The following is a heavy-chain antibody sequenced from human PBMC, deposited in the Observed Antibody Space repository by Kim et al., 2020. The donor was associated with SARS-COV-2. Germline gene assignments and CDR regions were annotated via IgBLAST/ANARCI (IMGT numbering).Heavy chain of an antibody. CDR2: ISFNGREK. V-gene: IGHV3-30-3*02. CDR1: GFTFSDFA. Sequence: GGSLRLSCAASGFTFSDFAMHWVRQAPGKGLEWMSFISFNGREKYFADSVKGRFTVSRDNSKNISYLEMNSLTSDDTAIYYCVKPLWGMLPPLPFESWGQAILVTVSS. D-gene: IGHD3-16*01. CDR3: VKPLWGMLPPLPFES. J-gene: IGHJ5*01.